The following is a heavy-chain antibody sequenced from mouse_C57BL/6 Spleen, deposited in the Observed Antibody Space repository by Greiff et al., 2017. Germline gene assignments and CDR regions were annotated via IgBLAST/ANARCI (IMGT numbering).Heavy chain of an antibody. V-gene: IGHV1-61*01. J-gene: IGHJ2*01. D-gene: IGHD2-2*01. CDR1: GYTFTSYW. Sequence: QVQLQQPGAELVRPGSSVKLSCKASGYTFTSYWMDWVKQRPGQGLEWIGNIHPSDSETHYNQKFKDKATLTVAKSSSTAYMQLSRLSSEDSAVYYCTRSTMVTTDFDYWGQGTTLTVSS. CDR3: TRSTMVTTDFDY. CDR2: IHPSDSET.